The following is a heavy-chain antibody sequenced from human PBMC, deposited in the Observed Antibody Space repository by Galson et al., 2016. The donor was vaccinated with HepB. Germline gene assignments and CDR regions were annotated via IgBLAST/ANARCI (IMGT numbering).Heavy chain of an antibody. CDR1: GFTFSTYS. V-gene: IGHV3-21*01. J-gene: IGHJ4*02. CDR2: ISSSSSCI. D-gene: IGHD5-12*01. Sequence: SLRLSCAASGFTFSTYSMNWVRQAPGTGLEWVSSISSSSSCIYYAGSVKGRFTISRDNAKNSLYLQMNSLRAEDTAVYYCARTYDRGYSGYGPPFDYWGQGTLVTVSS. CDR3: ARTYDRGYSGYGPPFDY.